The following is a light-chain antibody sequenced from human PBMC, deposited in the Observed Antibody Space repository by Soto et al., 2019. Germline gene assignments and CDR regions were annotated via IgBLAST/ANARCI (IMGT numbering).Light chain of an antibody. Sequence: EIVLTQSPGILSLSPGERASLSCGASQSISSSFLAWYQQKPGQAPRLLIYGASSRATGIPDRFSGTGSETDFTLTISRLEPEDFAVYYCQHYDNSPITFGQGTRLEIK. CDR2: GAS. V-gene: IGKV3-20*01. CDR1: QSISSSF. J-gene: IGKJ5*01. CDR3: QHYDNSPIT.